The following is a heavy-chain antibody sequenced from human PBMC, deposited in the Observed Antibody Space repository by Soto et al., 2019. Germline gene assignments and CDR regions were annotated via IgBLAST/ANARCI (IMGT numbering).Heavy chain of an antibody. Sequence: ASVKVSCKASGYTFTSSDINWVRQATGQGLEWMGWMNPNNGNTDYAPKFQGRVTMTGNPSISTAYMELSSLRSDDTAVYYCATGADYYDYWGQGTLVTVSS. J-gene: IGHJ4*02. V-gene: IGHV1-8*01. CDR3: ATGADYYDY. CDR2: MNPNNGNT. CDR1: GYTFTSSD.